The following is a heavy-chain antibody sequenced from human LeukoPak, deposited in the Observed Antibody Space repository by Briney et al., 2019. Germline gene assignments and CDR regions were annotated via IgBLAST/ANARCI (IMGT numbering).Heavy chain of an antibody. V-gene: IGHV1-46*01. CDR1: GGTFSSYA. Sequence: ASVKVSCKASGGTFSSYAISWVRQAPGQGLEWMALINPSGGNISYAQKFQGRVTMTEDTSTDTAYMELSSLRSEDTAVYYCGTATPPYARLGELSLRNYYYYYMDVWGKGTTVTISS. CDR3: GTATPPYARLGELSLRNYYYYYMDV. CDR2: INPSGGNI. D-gene: IGHD3-16*02. J-gene: IGHJ6*03.